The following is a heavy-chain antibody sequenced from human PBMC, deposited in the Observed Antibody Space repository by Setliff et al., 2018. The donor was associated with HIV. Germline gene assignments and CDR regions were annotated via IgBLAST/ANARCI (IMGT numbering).Heavy chain of an antibody. D-gene: IGHD1-26*01. CDR3: ARDQRVGATADYYYYMDV. V-gene: IGHV3-23*01. Sequence: GGSLRLSCAASGFTFSNYVMSWVRQAPGKGLEWVSVISGNGDITYYADSVKGRFTISRDNSKNTLYLQMNSLRAEDTAVYYCARDQRVGATADYYYYMDVWGKGTTVTVSS. CDR2: ISGNGDIT. J-gene: IGHJ6*03. CDR1: GFTFSNYV.